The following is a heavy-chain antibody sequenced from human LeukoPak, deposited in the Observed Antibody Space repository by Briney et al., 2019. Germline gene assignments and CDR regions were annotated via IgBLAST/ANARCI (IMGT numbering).Heavy chain of an antibody. CDR2: ISGGGDFT. CDR3: AKDQLATIMGYFDY. D-gene: IGHD5-24*01. J-gene: IGHJ4*02. V-gene: IGHV3-23*01. CDR1: GSTFTSYA. Sequence: GGSLRLSCAASGSTFTSYAMSWVRQAPGKGLEWVSAISGGGDFTYYADFVKGRFTISGDNSKNTLYLQMNSLRAEDTAVYYCAKDQLATIMGYFDYSGQGTLVTVSS.